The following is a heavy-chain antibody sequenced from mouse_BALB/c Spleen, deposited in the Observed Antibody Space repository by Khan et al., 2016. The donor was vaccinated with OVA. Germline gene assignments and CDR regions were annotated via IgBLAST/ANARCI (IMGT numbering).Heavy chain of an antibody. CDR2: ISSGSSTI. CDR3: ARDYYVNFDY. CDR1: GFTFSNFG. D-gene: IGHD1-1*01. Sequence: EVELVESGGGLVQPGGSRKLSCAASGFTFSNFGMHWVRQAPEKGLEWVAFISSGSSTIYYADTVKGRFTISRDNPKTTLFLQMTSLRSEDTAMYYCARDYYVNFDYWGQGTTLTVSS. J-gene: IGHJ2*01. V-gene: IGHV5-17*02.